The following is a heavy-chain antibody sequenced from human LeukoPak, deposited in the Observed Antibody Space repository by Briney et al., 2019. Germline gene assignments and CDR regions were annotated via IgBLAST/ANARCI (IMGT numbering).Heavy chain of an antibody. J-gene: IGHJ4*02. CDR2: ISSSSTYI. Sequence: GGSLRLSCAASGFTFSSYSMNWVRQAPGKGLEWVSSISSSSTYIYYADSVKGRFTISRDNAKNSLFLQMNSLRAEDTAVYYCARFALKTPPTDWGQGTLVTVSS. CDR3: ARFALKTPPTD. V-gene: IGHV3-21*01. CDR1: GFTFSSYS.